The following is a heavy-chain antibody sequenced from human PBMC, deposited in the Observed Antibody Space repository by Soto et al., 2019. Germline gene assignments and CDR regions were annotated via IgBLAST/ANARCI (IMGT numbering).Heavy chain of an antibody. CDR1: GFTFSSYD. CDR2: ISGSGGTT. J-gene: IGHJ6*03. CDR3: AKDHTQGYYYMDV. Sequence: PGGSLRLSCAASGFTFSSYDMSWVRQAPGKGLEWVSVISGSGGTTYYADSAKGRFTISRDNSKNTLYLQMNSLRAEDTAVYYCAKDHTQGYYYMDVWGKGTTVTVSS. V-gene: IGHV3-23*01.